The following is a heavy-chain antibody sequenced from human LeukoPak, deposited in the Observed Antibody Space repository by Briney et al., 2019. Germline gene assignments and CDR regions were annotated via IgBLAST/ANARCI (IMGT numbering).Heavy chain of an antibody. J-gene: IGHJ2*01. CDR1: GGSISSGSYY. V-gene: IGHV4-61*02. CDR3: AREMYYYDSSGTPPWYFDL. D-gene: IGHD3-22*01. CDR2: IYTSGST. Sequence: PSQTLSLTCTVSGGSISSGSYYRSWIRQPAGKGLEWIGRIYTSGSTNYNPSLKSRVTISVDTSKNQFSLRLSSVTAADTAVYYCAREMYYYDSSGTPPWYFDLWGRGTLVTVSS.